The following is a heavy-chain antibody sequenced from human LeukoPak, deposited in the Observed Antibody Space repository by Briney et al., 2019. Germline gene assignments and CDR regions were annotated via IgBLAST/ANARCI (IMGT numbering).Heavy chain of an antibody. Sequence: GGSLRLSCAASGFTVSSNYMSWVRQAPGKGLEWVSLIFSGGNTYYADSVKGRFTISRHNSGNTLYLQMSSLRAEDTAVYYCVKDRITAAGDAFDIWGQGTMVTVSS. J-gene: IGHJ3*02. V-gene: IGHV3-53*04. CDR1: GFTVSSNY. CDR2: IFSGGNT. CDR3: VKDRITAAGDAFDI. D-gene: IGHD6-13*01.